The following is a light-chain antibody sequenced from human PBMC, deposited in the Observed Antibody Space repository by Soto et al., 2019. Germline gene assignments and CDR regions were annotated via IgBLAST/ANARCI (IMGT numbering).Light chain of an antibody. CDR1: QSVSSTY. Sequence: EIVLTQSPGTLSLSPEERATVSCRASQSVSSTYLAWYQQKPGQAPRLLIYAASRRATGIPDRFSGSGSGTDFTLTISRLEPEDFAVYYCQQYNNWPPITFGQGTRLEIK. J-gene: IGKJ5*01. CDR3: QQYNNWPPIT. CDR2: AAS. V-gene: IGKV3-20*01.